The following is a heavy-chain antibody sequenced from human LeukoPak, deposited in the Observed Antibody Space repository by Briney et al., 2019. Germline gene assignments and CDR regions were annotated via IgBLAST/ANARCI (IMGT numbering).Heavy chain of an antibody. D-gene: IGHD3-22*01. CDR2: ISTGGST. CDR3: ARDQTYYVSSGYYYVTYFQH. Sequence: SETLSLTCTVSGASISSSYCTWIRQPAGEGLEWVGRISTGGSTTCNPSFKSRVTMSLDTSKNQFSLNLTSVTAADTAVYYCARDQTYYVSSGYYYVTYFQHWGQGILVTVSS. J-gene: IGHJ1*01. CDR1: GASISSSY. V-gene: IGHV4-4*07.